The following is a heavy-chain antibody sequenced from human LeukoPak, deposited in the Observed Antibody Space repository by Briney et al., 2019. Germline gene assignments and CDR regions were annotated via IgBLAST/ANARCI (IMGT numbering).Heavy chain of an antibody. Sequence: GGSLRLSCAASGFTFSTYAMHWVRQAPGKGLEWVALISYDGSNKYYADSVKGRFTISRDSSKDTLYLQMNSLRAEDTAVYSCAKASLRYFDWFSDYWGQGTLVTVSS. J-gene: IGHJ4*02. CDR2: ISYDGSNK. V-gene: IGHV3-30-3*01. D-gene: IGHD3-9*01. CDR3: AKASLRYFDWFSDY. CDR1: GFTFSTYA.